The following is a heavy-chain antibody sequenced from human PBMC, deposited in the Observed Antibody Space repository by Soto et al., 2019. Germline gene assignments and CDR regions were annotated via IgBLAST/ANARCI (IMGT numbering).Heavy chain of an antibody. J-gene: IGHJ6*02. Sequence: GGSLRLSCAASGFTFSSYAMSWVRQAPGKGLEWVSAISGSGGSTYYADSVKGRFTISRDNSKNPLYLQMNSLRAEDTAVYYCAKYLYRLQGDYGYYYYYGMDVWGQGTTVTVS. CDR1: GFTFSSYA. CDR3: AKYLYRLQGDYGYYYYYGMDV. V-gene: IGHV3-23*01. CDR2: ISGSGGST. D-gene: IGHD4-17*01.